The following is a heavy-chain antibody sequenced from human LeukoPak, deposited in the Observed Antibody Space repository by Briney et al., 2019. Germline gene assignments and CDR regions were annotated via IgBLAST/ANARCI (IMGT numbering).Heavy chain of an antibody. CDR2: ISGSGDNT. CDR1: GFTFSSYG. CDR3: ARRAGAYSHPYDY. Sequence: GRTLRLSCAASGFTFSSYGMSWVRQAPGKGLEWVSAISGSGDNTHYSDSVKGRFTISRDNSKNTLYLQMNSLRAEDTAVYYCARRAGAYSHPYDYWGQGTLVTVSS. V-gene: IGHV3-23*01. J-gene: IGHJ4*02. D-gene: IGHD4/OR15-4a*01.